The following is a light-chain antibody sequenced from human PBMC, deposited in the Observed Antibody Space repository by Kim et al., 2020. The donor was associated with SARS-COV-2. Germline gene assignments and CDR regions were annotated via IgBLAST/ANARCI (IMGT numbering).Light chain of an antibody. J-gene: IGKJ1*01. Sequence: EIVLTQSPGTLSLSPGERATLSCRASQSVSSNYLARYQQQPGQAPRLIIYGASSRATAIPDRFSGSGSGTDFTLTIDKLEPEDFAVYYCQQYNSLPSTFGQGTKVDIK. V-gene: IGKV3-20*01. CDR2: GAS. CDR1: QSVSSNY. CDR3: QQYNSLPST.